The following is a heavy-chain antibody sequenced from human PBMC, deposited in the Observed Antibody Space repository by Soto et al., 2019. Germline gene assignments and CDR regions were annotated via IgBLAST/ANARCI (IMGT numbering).Heavy chain of an antibody. Sequence: SETLSLTCTVSGGSIGSYHWSWVRQPPGKGLEWIASVYYTGTTNYNPSLGSRVTISIDAPENQISLRLTSVTAADTAFYYCARDTVLTGMFDLWGQGTLATVSS. CDR3: ARDTVLTGMFDL. D-gene: IGHD4-17*01. CDR1: GGSIGSYH. V-gene: IGHV4-59*01. CDR2: VYYTGTT. J-gene: IGHJ5*02.